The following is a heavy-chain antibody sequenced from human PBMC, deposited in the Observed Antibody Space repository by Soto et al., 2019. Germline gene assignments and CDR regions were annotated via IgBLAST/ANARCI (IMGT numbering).Heavy chain of an antibody. CDR1: GGSISSGGYY. CDR2: IYYSGST. Sequence: QVQLQESGPGLVKPSQTLSLTCTVSGGSISSGGYYWSWIRQHPGKGLEWIGYIYYSGSTYYNPSIKSRVTISVATSKNQSSLKLSSVTAADTAVYYCARVGSRYNALFDYWGQGTLVTVSS. J-gene: IGHJ4*02. CDR3: ARVGSRYNALFDY. V-gene: IGHV4-31*03. D-gene: IGHD1-20*01.